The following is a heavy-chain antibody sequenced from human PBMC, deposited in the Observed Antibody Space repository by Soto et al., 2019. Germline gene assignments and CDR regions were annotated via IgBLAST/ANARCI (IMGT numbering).Heavy chain of an antibody. CDR1: GFTFSSYG. V-gene: IGHV3-30*18. J-gene: IGHJ4*02. CDR3: AKGTGGTTAPFDY. CDR2: ISYDGSNK. D-gene: IGHD1-7*01. Sequence: QVQLVESGGGVVQPGRSLRLSCAASGFTFSSYGMHWVRQAPGKGLEWVAVISYDGSNKYYADSVKGRFTISRDNSKNTLYLQMNSLRAEVTAVYYCAKGTGGTTAPFDYWGQGTLVTVSS.